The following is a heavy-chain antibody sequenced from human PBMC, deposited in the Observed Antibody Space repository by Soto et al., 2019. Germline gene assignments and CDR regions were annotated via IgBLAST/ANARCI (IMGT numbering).Heavy chain of an antibody. J-gene: IGHJ6*03. CDR3: ARAPEWKQSSVNCDMEV. V-gene: IGHV3-74*01. CDR2: INSDGSST. CDR1: GFTFSSYW. Sequence: GGSLRLSCAASGFTFSSYWMHWVRQAPGKGLVWVSRINSDGSSTVYADSVKGRFATSRDNAKNTLYLQMSSLRAEDTAVYYCARAPEWKQSSVNCDMEVWGKGTTVTVSS. D-gene: IGHD1-1*01.